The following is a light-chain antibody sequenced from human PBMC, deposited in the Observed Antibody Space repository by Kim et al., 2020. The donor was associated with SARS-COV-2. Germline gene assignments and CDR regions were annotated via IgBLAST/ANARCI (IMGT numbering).Light chain of an antibody. CDR3: QQYVSYSRT. V-gene: IGKV1-5*03. CDR1: QNINNW. J-gene: IGKJ1*01. Sequence: DIQMTQSPSTLSASVGDRVTITCRASQNINNWLAWYQQKPGKAPKLLIYTTSTLESGVPSRFSGSGFGTEFTLTISSLQPDDFAIYYCQQYVSYSRTFGQGTKVDIK. CDR2: TTS.